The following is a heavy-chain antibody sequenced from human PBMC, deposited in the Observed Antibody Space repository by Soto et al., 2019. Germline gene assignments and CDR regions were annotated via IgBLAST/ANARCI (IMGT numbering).Heavy chain of an antibody. CDR3: AKDVGIAVAGLLYYFDY. CDR1: GFTFSSYG. V-gene: IGHV3-30*18. Sequence: GGSLRLSCAASGFTFSSYGMHWVRQAPGKGLEWVAVISYDGSNKYYADSVKGRFTISRDNSKNTLNLQMNSLRAEDTAVYYCAKDVGIAVAGLLYYFDYWGQGTLVTVSS. CDR2: ISYDGSNK. D-gene: IGHD6-19*01. J-gene: IGHJ4*02.